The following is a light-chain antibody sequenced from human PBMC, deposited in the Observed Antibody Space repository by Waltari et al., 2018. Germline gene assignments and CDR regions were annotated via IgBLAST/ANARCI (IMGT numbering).Light chain of an antibody. CDR3: QEYDSLPVT. CDR1: QSVKNN. J-gene: IGKJ4*01. CDR2: KAS. Sequence: DIQLTQSPSTLSASVGDRFTITCRASQSVKNNLAWYQQKPGKAPKVLIHKASSLESGVPSRFSGSGFGTEFTLTISSLQPDDFATYYCQEYDSLPVTFGGGTKVEIK. V-gene: IGKV1-5*03.